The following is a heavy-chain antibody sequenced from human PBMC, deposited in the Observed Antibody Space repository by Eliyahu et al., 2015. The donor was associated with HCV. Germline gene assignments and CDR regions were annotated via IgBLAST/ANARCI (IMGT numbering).Heavy chain of an antibody. J-gene: IGHJ4*02. CDR2: IKQDGSEK. CDR3: ARWPYYFDY. V-gene: IGHV3-7*01. Sequence: EVQLVEXGGXLVQPGGSLRLSXVAXGFXFTSFWXSWVRQAPGKGLEWVANIKQDGSEKYYVDSVKGRFTISRDNAKNSVYLQMNSLRAEDTAVYYCARWPYYFDYWGQGTLVTVSS. D-gene: IGHD5-12*01. CDR1: GFXFTSFW.